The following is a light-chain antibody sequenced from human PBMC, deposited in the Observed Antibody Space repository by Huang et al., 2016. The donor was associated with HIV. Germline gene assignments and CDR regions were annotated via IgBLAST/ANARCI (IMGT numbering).Light chain of an antibody. CDR1: QSVSSY. Sequence: EIVLTQSPATLSLSPGERATLSCRASQSVSSYLAWYQQKPGQAPRLLIYDASNSATGIPAKFSGSGSETDFTLTISSLEPEDFAVYYCQQQTNWPTFGRGTEVEIK. CDR2: DAS. V-gene: IGKV3-11*01. CDR3: QQQTNWPT. J-gene: IGKJ1*01.